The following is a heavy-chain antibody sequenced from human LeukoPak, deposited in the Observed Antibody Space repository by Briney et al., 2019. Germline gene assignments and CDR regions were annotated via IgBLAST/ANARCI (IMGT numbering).Heavy chain of an antibody. D-gene: IGHD6-6*01. CDR3: ARYSSSGFAFDT. V-gene: IGHV4-39*01. Sequence: SETLSLTCSVSGGSISSSGYYWDWIRQSPGKGLEWIGSIYYSGSTYYNPSLKSRVIISVDTSKNQVSLKLSSVTAADTALYYCARYSSSGFAFDTWGQGTLVTVSS. CDR2: IYYSGST. J-gene: IGHJ4*02. CDR1: GGSISSSGYY.